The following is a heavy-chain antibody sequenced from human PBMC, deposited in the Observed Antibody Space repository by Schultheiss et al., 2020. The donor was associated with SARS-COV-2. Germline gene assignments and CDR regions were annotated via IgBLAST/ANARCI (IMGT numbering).Heavy chain of an antibody. Sequence: SETLSLTCTVSGGSISSSSYYWGWIRQPPGKGLEWIGSIYYSGSTYYNPSLKSRVTISVDTSKNQFSLKLSSVTAADTAVYYCARLTPPAAGTLYFDYWGQGTLVTVSS. CDR1: GGSISSSSYY. V-gene: IGHV4-39*01. CDR2: IYYSGST. D-gene: IGHD6-13*01. J-gene: IGHJ4*02. CDR3: ARLTPPAAGTLYFDY.